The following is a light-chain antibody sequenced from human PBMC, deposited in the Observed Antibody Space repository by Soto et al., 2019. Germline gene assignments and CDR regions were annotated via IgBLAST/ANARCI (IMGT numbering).Light chain of an antibody. V-gene: IGKV4-1*01. J-gene: IGKJ1*01. Sequence: DIVMPQSPDSLPMYLRERATTDCWSRQSVFYSSNNRDYLAWYQQKPGQSPKLLIYWASTRESGVPDRFSGSGSGTEFTLTISSLQAEDVALYYCQQYYNYPRTFGQGTKVDIK. CDR2: WAS. CDR1: QSVFYSSNNRDY. CDR3: QQYYNYPRT.